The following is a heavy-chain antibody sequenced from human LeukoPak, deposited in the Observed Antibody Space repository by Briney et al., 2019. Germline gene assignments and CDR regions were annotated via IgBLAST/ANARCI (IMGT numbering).Heavy chain of an antibody. Sequence: PGGSLRLSCAASGFTVSSNFFSWVRQAPGKGLVWVSRIASDGSSTTYADSVKGRFSISRDNAKNTLYLQMNSLRVEDTAVYYCARGRPHGNDYWGQGTLVTVSS. D-gene: IGHD4-23*01. CDR3: ARGRPHGNDY. V-gene: IGHV3-74*01. CDR2: IASDGSST. CDR1: GFTVSSNF. J-gene: IGHJ4*02.